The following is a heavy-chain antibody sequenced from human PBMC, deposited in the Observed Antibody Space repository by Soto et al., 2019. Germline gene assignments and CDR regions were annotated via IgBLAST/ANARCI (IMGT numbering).Heavy chain of an antibody. V-gene: IGHV3-33*01. CDR1: GFTFSSYG. CDR2: IWYDGSNK. D-gene: IGHD5-18*01. J-gene: IGHJ4*02. CDR3: ARDHLGDTAMDQKDLDY. Sequence: GGSLRLSCAASGFTFSSYGMHWVRQAPGKGLEWVAVIWYDGSNKYYADSVKGRFTISRDNSKNTLYLQMNSLRAEDTAVYYCARDHLGDTAMDQKDLDYWGQGT.